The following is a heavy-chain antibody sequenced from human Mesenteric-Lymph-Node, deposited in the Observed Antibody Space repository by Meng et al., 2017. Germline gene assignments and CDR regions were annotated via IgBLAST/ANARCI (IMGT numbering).Heavy chain of an antibody. CDR1: GFTLSNSW. CDR2: IKQDGSEK. J-gene: IGHJ4*02. V-gene: IGHV3-7*01. D-gene: IGHD3-10*01. Sequence: EGQLGGCGGGLAQPGGSLRLSCTVSGFTLSNSWMSWVRQAPGKGLEWVTNIKQDGSEKYYVDSVKGRFTISRDNAKNSLYLQMNSLRAEDTAVYFCATDRAFPYWGQGTLVTVSS. CDR3: ATDRAFPY.